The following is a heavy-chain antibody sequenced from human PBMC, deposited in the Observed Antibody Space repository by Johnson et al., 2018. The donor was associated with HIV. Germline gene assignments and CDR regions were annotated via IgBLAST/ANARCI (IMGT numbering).Heavy chain of an antibody. CDR1: GFTFSSYA. Sequence: MQLVESGGGLVQPGRSLRLSCAASGFTFSSYAMHWVRQAPGKGLEYVSAISSNGGSTYYANSVKGRFTISRDNSKNTLYLQMGSLRAEDTAVYYCARLDDAFDIWGQGTMFTVSS. CDR2: ISSNGGST. D-gene: IGHD3-3*01. J-gene: IGHJ3*02. V-gene: IGHV3-64*01. CDR3: ARLDDAFDI.